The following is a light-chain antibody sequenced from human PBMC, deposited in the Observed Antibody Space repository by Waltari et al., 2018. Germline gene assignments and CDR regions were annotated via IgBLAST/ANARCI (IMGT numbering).Light chain of an antibody. CDR2: GAS. CDR1: QSVTSNY. Sequence: EIVLTPSPGPLSLSPGEGATLSCRASQSVTSNYLAWYQQNPGQVPSPLIHGASSRAPGIPDRFSGSGSGTDFTLTISRLEPEDFGIYYCQQYSNSPLTFGQGTKLEI. J-gene: IGKJ2*01. V-gene: IGKV3-20*01. CDR3: QQYSNSPLT.